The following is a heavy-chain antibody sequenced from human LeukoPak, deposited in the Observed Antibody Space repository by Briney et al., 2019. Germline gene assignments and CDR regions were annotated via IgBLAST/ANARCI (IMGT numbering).Heavy chain of an antibody. J-gene: IGHJ4*02. CDR2: INHSGST. V-gene: IGHV4-34*01. Sequence: SETLSLTCAVHGGSFSGYYWSCIRQPPGKGLEWIGEINHSGSTNYNPSLKSRVTISVDTSKNQFSLKLSSVTAADTAVYYCARESPRYDFWSGHGGIYYFDYWGQGTLVTVSS. CDR3: ARESPRYDFWSGHGGIYYFDY. D-gene: IGHD3-3*01. CDR1: GGSFSGYY.